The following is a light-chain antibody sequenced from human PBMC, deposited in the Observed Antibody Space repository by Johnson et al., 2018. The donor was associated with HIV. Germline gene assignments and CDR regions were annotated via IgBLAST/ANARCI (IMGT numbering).Light chain of an antibody. V-gene: IGLV1-51*01. CDR1: SSNIGNSY. CDR2: DNN. CDR3: GTWDSSLTLYV. Sequence: QAVLTQPPSVSAAPGQKVTISCSGSSSNIGNSYVSWYQQLPGTAPKLLIYDNNKRPSGIPDRFSGSKSGTSATLGITGLQTGDEADYYCGTWDSSLTLYVFGTGTKVTVL. J-gene: IGLJ1*01.